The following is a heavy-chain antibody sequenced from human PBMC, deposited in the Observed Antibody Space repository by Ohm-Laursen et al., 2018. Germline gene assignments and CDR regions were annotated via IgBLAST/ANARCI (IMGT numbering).Heavy chain of an antibody. J-gene: IGHJ6*02. CDR3: ARGTQTRYGDYYYYYGMDV. Sequence: SETLSLTCSVSGGSISSSSYYWGWIRQPPGKGLEWIGSIYYSGSTYYNPSLKSRVTISVDTSKNQFSLKLSSVTAADTAVYYCARGTQTRYGDYYYYYGMDVWGQGTTVTVSS. D-gene: IGHD4-17*01. CDR2: IYYSGST. V-gene: IGHV4-39*01. CDR1: GGSISSSSYY.